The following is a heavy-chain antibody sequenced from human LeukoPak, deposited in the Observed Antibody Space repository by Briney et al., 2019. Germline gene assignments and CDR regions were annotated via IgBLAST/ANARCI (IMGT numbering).Heavy chain of an antibody. CDR1: GFTFSSYA. J-gene: IGHJ4*02. Sequence: GGSLRLSCAASGFTFSSYAMSWVRQAPGKGLEWVSAISGSGGSTHYADSVKGRFTISRDSSKNTLYLQMNSLRAEDTAVYYCAKTISVARYCFDYWGQGTLVTVSS. V-gene: IGHV3-23*01. CDR3: AKTISVARYCFDY. CDR2: ISGSGGST. D-gene: IGHD6-6*01.